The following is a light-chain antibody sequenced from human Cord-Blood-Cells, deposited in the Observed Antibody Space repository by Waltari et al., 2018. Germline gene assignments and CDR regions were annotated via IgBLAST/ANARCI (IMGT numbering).Light chain of an antibody. J-gene: IGLJ3*02. CDR3: CSYAGSSTWV. CDR2: EGS. V-gene: IGLV2-23*01. CDR1: SSHVGSYNL. Sequence: QSALTQPAPVSGSPRQSISISYTAPSSHVGSYNLVSGYHQHPGQAPKLMIYEGSKRPSGVSNRFSGAKSGNTASLTISGLQAEDEADYYCCSYAGSSTWVFGGGTKLTVL.